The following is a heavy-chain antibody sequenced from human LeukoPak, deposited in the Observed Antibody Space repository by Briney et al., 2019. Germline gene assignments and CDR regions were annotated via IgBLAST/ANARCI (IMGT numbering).Heavy chain of an antibody. CDR1: GGSISSYY. Sequence: SETLPLTRTVSGGSISSYYWSWIRQPPGKGLEWIGYIYYSGSTNYNPSLKSRVTISVDTSKNQFSLKLSSVTAADTAVYYCARIPEYSSSWQYYFDYWGQGTLVTVSS. CDR2: IYYSGST. J-gene: IGHJ4*02. CDR3: ARIPEYSSSWQYYFDY. V-gene: IGHV4-59*08. D-gene: IGHD6-13*01.